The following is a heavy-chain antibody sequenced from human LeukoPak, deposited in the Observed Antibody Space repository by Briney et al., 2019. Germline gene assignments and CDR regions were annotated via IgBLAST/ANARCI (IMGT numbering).Heavy chain of an antibody. Sequence: APVRVSCKASGGSFIIYAISWVRQAPGQGLEWMGGIIPIFGTANYAQKFQGRVTITADESTSTAYMELSSLRSEDTAVYYCARPTRGYSYGGPDPKGYYYGMDVWGQGTTVTVSS. J-gene: IGHJ6*02. D-gene: IGHD5-18*01. CDR2: IIPIFGTA. V-gene: IGHV1-69*13. CDR1: GGSFIIYA. CDR3: ARPTRGYSYGGPDPKGYYYGMDV.